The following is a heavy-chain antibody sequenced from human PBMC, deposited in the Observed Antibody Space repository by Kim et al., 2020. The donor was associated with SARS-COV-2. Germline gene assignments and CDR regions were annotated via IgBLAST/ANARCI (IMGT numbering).Heavy chain of an antibody. Sequence: GGSLRLSCAASGFTFSSYAMSWVRQAPGKGLEWVSAISGSGGNTYYADSVKGRFTISRDNSKNTLYLQMNSLRAEDTAVYYCARVQGYYYDTTTPPTDYWGQGTLVTVSS. J-gene: IGHJ4*02. CDR2: ISGSGGNT. CDR1: GFTFSSYA. V-gene: IGHV3-23*01. CDR3: ARVQGYYYDTTTPPTDY. D-gene: IGHD3-22*01.